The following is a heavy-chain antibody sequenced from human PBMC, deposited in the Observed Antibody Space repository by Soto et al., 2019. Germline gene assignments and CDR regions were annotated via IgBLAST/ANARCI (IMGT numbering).Heavy chain of an antibody. J-gene: IGHJ6*02. CDR3: ATDAYCSAGSCWYYYYGMDV. CDR1: GFTFDNHA. Sequence: PGGSLRLSCSASGFTFDNHAMHWVRQAPGNGLEYVSGISSNGGSTYYADSVKGRFTISRDNSKNTLYLQMSSLRAEDTAVYYCATDAYCSAGSCWYYYYGMDVWGQGTTVTVSS. V-gene: IGHV3-64D*06. CDR2: ISSNGGST. D-gene: IGHD2-15*01.